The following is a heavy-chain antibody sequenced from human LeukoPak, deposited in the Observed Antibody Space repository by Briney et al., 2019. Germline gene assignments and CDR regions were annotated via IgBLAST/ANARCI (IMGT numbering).Heavy chain of an antibody. CDR2: IYHSGST. J-gene: IGHJ6*03. Sequence: SETLSLTCTVSGYSISSGYYWGWIRQPPGKGLEWIGSIYHSGSTYYNPSLKSRVTISVDTSKNQFSLKLSSVTAADTAVYYCASSRGSHMDVWGKGTTVTVSS. V-gene: IGHV4-38-2*02. D-gene: IGHD3-10*01. CDR3: ASSRGSHMDV. CDR1: GYSISSGYY.